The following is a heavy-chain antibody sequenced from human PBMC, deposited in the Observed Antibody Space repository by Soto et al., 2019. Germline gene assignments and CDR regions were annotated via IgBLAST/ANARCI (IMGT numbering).Heavy chain of an antibody. Sequence: KPSETLSLTCAFYGGSFDDFYWRWVRQSPGKGLEWAGEISHDGGTNYSPSLASRVSISVDTSKNQFSLHLRSVTAADTGLYYCARGQLVWYGDLTPYHRDMDVWGQRTTVTVSS. V-gene: IGHV4-34*01. CDR3: ARGQLVWYGDLTPYHRDMDV. CDR1: GGSFDDFY. D-gene: IGHD3-10*01. J-gene: IGHJ6*02. CDR2: ISHDGGT.